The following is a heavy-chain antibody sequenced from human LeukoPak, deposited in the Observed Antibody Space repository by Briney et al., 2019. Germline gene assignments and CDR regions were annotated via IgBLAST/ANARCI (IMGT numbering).Heavy chain of an antibody. V-gene: IGHV3-7*01. CDR1: GFTFSGHW. D-gene: IGHD1-14*01. CDR3: TGDRSRAEGD. J-gene: IGHJ4*02. Sequence: PGGSLRLSCAASGFTFSGHWMSWVRQAPGKGLEWVANINQGGSDKYYVDSVKGRFTISRDNANNLLYLQMNSLRGEDTAVYYCTGDRSRAEGDWGQGTLVTVSS. CDR2: INQGGSDK.